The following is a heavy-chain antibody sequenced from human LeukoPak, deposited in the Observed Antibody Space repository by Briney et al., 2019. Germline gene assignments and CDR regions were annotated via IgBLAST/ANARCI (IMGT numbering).Heavy chain of an antibody. CDR2: ISYSGKT. CDR3: ARDSLCSSTSCYIDY. V-gene: IGHV4-39*02. J-gene: IGHJ4*02. Sequence: PSETLSLTCTVSGGSISRGSYSWGWIRHPPGKGLECIGGISYSGKTSSNTSRKSRVTISEDTSRTQFSLWLGSVTAADTAVYYCARDSLCSSTSCYIDYSGQGTLVTVSS. D-gene: IGHD2-2*02. CDR1: GGSISRGSYS.